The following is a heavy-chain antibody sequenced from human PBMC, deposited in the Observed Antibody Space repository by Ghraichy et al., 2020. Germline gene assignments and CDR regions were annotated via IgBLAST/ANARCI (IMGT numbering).Heavy chain of an antibody. CDR2: ISYDGSNK. D-gene: IGHD3-22*01. CDR3: AKGGHYYDSSGDDY. J-gene: IGHJ4*02. CDR1: GFTFSSYG. Sequence: GESLNISCAASGFTFSSYGIHWVRQAPGKGLEWVAVISYDGSNKYYADSVKGRFTISRDNSKNTLYLQMNSLRAEDTAVYYCAKGGHYYDSSGDDYWGQGTLVTVSS. V-gene: IGHV3-30*18.